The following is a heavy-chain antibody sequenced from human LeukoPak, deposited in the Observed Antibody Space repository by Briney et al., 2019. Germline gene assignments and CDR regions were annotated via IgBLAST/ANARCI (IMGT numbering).Heavy chain of an antibody. J-gene: IGHJ5*02. Sequence: SVLVSSTASGYTFPTYYMPRLRQAPGPGLERMGLINTSRGCPRYAQQFQARTTMTSDMSTSTVYMEVSSLRSEDTAVYYCARDFPDYDSSGYYYPAFNLFDPWGQGTLVTGSS. CDR2: INTSRGCP. V-gene: IGHV1-46*01. CDR3: ARDFPDYDSSGYYYPAFNLFDP. D-gene: IGHD3-22*01. CDR1: GYTFPTYY.